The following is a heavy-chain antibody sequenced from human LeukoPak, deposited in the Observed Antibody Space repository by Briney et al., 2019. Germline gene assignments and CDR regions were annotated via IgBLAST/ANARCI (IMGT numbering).Heavy chain of an antibody. CDR3: AIRWLQSDDGFDY. Sequence: GGSLRLSCAASGFTFSSYGMHWVRQAPGKGLEWVAVISYDGSNKYYADSVKGRFTISRDNSKNTLYLHMNSLRAEDTAVYYCAIRWLQSDDGFDYWGQGTLVTVSS. J-gene: IGHJ4*02. V-gene: IGHV3-30*03. D-gene: IGHD5-24*01. CDR2: ISYDGSNK. CDR1: GFTFSSYG.